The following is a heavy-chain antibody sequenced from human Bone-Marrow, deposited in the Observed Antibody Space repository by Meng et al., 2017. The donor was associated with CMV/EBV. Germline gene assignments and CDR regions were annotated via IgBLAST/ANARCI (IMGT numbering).Heavy chain of an antibody. J-gene: IGHJ6*02. D-gene: IGHD3-10*01. CDR2: ISSSSSYI. Sequence: GESLKISCAASGFTFSSYSMNWVRQAPGKGLEWVSSISSSSSYIYYADSVKGRFTISRDNSKNTLYLQMNSLRAEDTAVYYCATYGSGSYYNLFVYYGMDVWGQGTTVTVSS. CDR3: ATYGSGSYYNLFVYYGMDV. V-gene: IGHV3-21*04. CDR1: GFTFSSYS.